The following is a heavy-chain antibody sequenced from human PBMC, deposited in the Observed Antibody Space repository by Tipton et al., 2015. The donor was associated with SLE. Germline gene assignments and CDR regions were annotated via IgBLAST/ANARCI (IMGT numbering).Heavy chain of an antibody. CDR2: IYNSGTT. CDR3: ARSAGYGSSWAHFDY. V-gene: IGHV4-4*08. Sequence: TLSLTCTVSGGSISSYYWSWIRQPPGKGLEWIGYIYNSGTTNYNPSLQSRVTISRDTSKNQFSLQLSSVTAADTAVYYCARSAGYGSSWAHFDYWGQGTLVTVSS. CDR1: GGSISSYY. D-gene: IGHD6-13*01. J-gene: IGHJ4*02.